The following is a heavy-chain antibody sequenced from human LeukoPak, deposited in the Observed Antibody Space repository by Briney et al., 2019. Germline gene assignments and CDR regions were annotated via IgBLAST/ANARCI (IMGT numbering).Heavy chain of an antibody. CDR2: INHSGST. CDR1: GGSFSGYY. Sequence: SETLSLTCAVYGGSFSGYYWSWIRQPPGKGLEWIGEINHSGSTNYNPSLKSRVTMSVDTFKNQFSLKVNSMTAADTAVYYCARVDYGDYSKDFDYWGQGTLVTVSS. D-gene: IGHD4-17*01. CDR3: ARVDYGDYSKDFDY. J-gene: IGHJ4*02. V-gene: IGHV4-34*01.